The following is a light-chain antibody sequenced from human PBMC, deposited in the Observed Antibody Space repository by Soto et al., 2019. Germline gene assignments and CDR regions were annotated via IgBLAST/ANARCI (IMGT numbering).Light chain of an antibody. Sequence: DIQMTQSPSSVSASVGERVTITCRASQDISNWLSWYQQKPGEAPKSLIYVASSLHSGVPSRFSGSGSGTDFTLTISSLQPEDSATYYCQQANRFPLFTFGPGTKVEI. CDR1: QDISNW. V-gene: IGKV1D-12*01. J-gene: IGKJ3*01. CDR2: VAS. CDR3: QQANRFPLFT.